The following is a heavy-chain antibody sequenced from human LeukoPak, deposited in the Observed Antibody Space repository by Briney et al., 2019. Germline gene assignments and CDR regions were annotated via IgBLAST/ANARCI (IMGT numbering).Heavy chain of an antibody. J-gene: IGHJ6*03. V-gene: IGHV4-4*07. CDR1: GGSLSSYY. Sequence: SETLSLTCTVSGGSLSSYYWSWIRQPAGKGLEWIGRIYTSGSTNYNPSLKSRVTMSVDTSKNQFSLKLSSVTTADTAVYYCARISHTGGSSLWQLVQDYYMDVWGKGTTVTVSS. D-gene: IGHD6-13*01. CDR3: ARISHTGGSSLWQLVQDYYMDV. CDR2: IYTSGST.